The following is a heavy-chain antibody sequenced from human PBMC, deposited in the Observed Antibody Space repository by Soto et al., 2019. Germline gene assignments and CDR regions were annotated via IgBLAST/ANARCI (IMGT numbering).Heavy chain of an antibody. CDR2: VYNRGKT. CDR3: ERDRQHTYGNCFDP. CDR1: GGSFSTYY. V-gene: IGHV4-59*01. D-gene: IGHD4-17*01. Sequence: TSETLSLTCTASGGSFSTYYLSWIRQPPGKGLEWIGYVYNRGKTKYNPSPKSRVTIWEDMSKNQVSLRLSSVTAADTAIYYCERDRQHTYGNCFDPWGQGTLVTVSS. J-gene: IGHJ5*02.